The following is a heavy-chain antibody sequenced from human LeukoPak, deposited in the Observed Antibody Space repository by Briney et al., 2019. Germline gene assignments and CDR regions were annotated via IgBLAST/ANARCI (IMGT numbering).Heavy chain of an antibody. CDR1: GGSIGSGDYS. J-gene: IGHJ4*02. Sequence: IPSHTLSLTCTVSGGSIGSGDYSWSWVRPPPGKGLEWIGYIYYSGSTYYNPSRKSRVTISVDTSKNEFSLRLSSVTAADTAVYYCAREGFGIDFWGQGTLVTVSS. CDR2: IYYSGST. V-gene: IGHV4-30-4*08. CDR3: AREGFGIDF. D-gene: IGHD3-10*01.